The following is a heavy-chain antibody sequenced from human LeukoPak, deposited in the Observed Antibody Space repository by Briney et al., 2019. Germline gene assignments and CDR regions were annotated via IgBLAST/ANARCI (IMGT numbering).Heavy chain of an antibody. D-gene: IGHD2-2*01. CDR3: ARDYRCSSTSCKDRTFDY. V-gene: IGHV3-23*01. CDR1: GFTFSSYA. J-gene: IGHJ4*02. Sequence: PRGSLRLSCAASGFTFSSYAMSWVRQAPGKGLEWVSAISGSSGSIIYYADSVKGRFTISRDNAKNTLYLQMNSLRVEDTAVYYCARDYRCSSTSCKDRTFDYWGQGTLVTVSS. CDR2: ISGSSGSII.